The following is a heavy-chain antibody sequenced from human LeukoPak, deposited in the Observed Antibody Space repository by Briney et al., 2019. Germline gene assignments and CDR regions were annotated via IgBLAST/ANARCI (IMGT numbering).Heavy chain of an antibody. CDR3: ARGYSYGTGHDAFDI. D-gene: IGHD5-18*01. CDR1: GGSISSYY. J-gene: IGHJ3*02. CDR2: IYYSGST. V-gene: IGHV4-59*01. Sequence: SETLSLACILDGGSISSYYWSWIRQPPGKGLEWIGYIYYSGSTNYNPSLKSRVTISVDTSKNQFSLKLSSVTAADTAVYYCARGYSYGTGHDAFDIWGQGTMVTVSS.